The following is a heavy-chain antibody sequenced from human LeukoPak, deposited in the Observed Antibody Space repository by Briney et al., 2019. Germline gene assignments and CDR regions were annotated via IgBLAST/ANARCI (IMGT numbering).Heavy chain of an antibody. CDR3: AKEISRDTAMVYYFDY. V-gene: IGHV3-48*01. J-gene: IGHJ4*02. D-gene: IGHD5-18*01. CDR1: GFTFSSYS. Sequence: SGGSLRLSCAASGFTFSSYSMNWVRQAPGKGLEWVSYISSSSSTIYYADSVKGRFTISRDNAKNSLYLQMNSLRAEDTAVYYCAKEISRDTAMVYYFDYWGQGTLVTVSS. CDR2: ISSSSSTI.